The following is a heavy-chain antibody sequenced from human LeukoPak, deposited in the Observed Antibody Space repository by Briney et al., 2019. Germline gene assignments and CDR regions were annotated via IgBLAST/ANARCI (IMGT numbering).Heavy chain of an antibody. J-gene: IGHJ5*02. V-gene: IGHV4-39*07. CDR2: IFYSGST. D-gene: IGHD4-17*01. CDR3: ARGPIDYGDYYWFDP. CDR1: GGSISSSNFY. Sequence: SETLSLTCIVSGGSISSSNFYWGWIRQPPGKGLEWIGNIFYSGSTYYNPSLKSRVTISVDTSKNQFSLKLSSVTAADTAVYYCARGPIDYGDYYWFDPWGQGTLVTVSS.